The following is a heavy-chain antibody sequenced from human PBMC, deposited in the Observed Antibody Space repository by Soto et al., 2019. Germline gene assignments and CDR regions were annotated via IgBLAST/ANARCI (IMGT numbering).Heavy chain of an antibody. V-gene: IGHV4-59*01. J-gene: IGHJ4*02. CDR1: GGSISSYY. D-gene: IGHD6-13*01. CDR2: IYYSGST. CDR3: ARDEYSSSPT. Sequence: SETLSLTCTVSGGSISSYYWSWIRQPPGKGLEWIGYIYYSGSTNHNPSLKSRVTISVDTSKNQFSLKLSSVTAADTAVYYCARDEYSSSPTWGQGTLVTVSS.